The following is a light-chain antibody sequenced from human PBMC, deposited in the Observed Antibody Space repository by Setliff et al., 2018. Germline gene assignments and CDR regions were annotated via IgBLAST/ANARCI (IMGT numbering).Light chain of an antibody. CDR3: SSYAGGDIYV. CDR2: EVN. V-gene: IGLV2-8*01. J-gene: IGLJ1*01. Sequence: SALAQPPSASGSPGQSVTISCTGTSSDVGTYKLVSWFQQHPGKGPKLVIYEVNRRPSGVPDRFSGSKSGNTASLTVSGLQAEDEADYYCSSYAGGDIYVFGTGTKVNVL. CDR1: SSDVGTYKL.